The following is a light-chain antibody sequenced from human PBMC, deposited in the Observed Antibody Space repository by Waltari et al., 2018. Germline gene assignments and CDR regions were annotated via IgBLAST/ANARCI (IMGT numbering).Light chain of an antibody. V-gene: IGLV1-40*01. CDR3: QSYDNGLRGRV. CDR1: SSHIGAGYD. CDR2: GNN. Sequence: QSVLTQPPSVAGAPGQRVTISCTGSSSHIGAGYDVHWYQQFPGTAPKLLIYGNNDRPSGVPDRFSGSKSATSASLAITGLQADDEAEYHCQSYDNGLRGRVFGGGTKVTVL. J-gene: IGLJ3*02.